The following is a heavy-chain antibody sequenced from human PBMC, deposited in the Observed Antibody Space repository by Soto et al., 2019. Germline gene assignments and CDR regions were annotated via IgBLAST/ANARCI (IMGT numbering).Heavy chain of an antibody. V-gene: IGHV1-8*01. J-gene: IGHJ6*02. CDR1: GYTFTRYD. D-gene: IGHD3-10*01. CDR2: MNPNSGNT. Sequence: ASVKVSCKTSGYTFTRYDINWVRQATGQGLEWMGWMNPNSGNTGYAQKFQGRVTMTRNTSIGTAYMELSSLRSEDTAVYYCARGGGRLLWSGELPYGMDVWGQGTTVTVSS. CDR3: ARGGGRLLWSGELPYGMDV.